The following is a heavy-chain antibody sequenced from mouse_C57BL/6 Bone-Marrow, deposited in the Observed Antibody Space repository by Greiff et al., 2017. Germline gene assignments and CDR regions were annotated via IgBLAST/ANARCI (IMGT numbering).Heavy chain of an antibody. D-gene: IGHD2-2*01. CDR1: GYAFSSSW. J-gene: IGHJ2*01. V-gene: IGHV1-82*01. CDR3: ARRDRYGYDRNYFDY. CDR2: IYPGDGDT. Sequence: QVQLKQSGPELVKPGASVKISCKASGYAFSSSWMNWVKQRPGKGLEWIGRIYPGDGDTNYNGKFKGKATLTADKSSSTAYMQLSSLTSEDSAVYFCARRDRYGYDRNYFDYWGQGTTLTVSS.